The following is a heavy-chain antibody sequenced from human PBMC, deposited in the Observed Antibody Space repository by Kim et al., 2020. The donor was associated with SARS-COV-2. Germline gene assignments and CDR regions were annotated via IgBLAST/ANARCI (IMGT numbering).Heavy chain of an antibody. D-gene: IGHD2-2*01. Sequence: SETLSLTCTVSGGSISSGGYYWSWIRQHPGKGLEWIGYIYYSGSTYYNPSLKSRVTISVDTSKNQFSLKLSSVTAADTTVYYCARAGEVVVFDYWGQGTLVTVSS. V-gene: IGHV4-31*03. CDR2: IYYSGST. J-gene: IGHJ4*02. CDR1: GGSISSGGYY. CDR3: ARAGEVVVFDY.